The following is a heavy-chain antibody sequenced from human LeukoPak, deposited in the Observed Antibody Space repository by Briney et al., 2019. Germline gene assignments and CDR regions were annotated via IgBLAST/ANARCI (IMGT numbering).Heavy chain of an antibody. D-gene: IGHD2/OR15-2a*01. J-gene: IGHJ4*02. CDR1: GFSVSDTW. Sequence: GRSPTPSCAAFGFSVSDTWMHWVRQAPGEGLVWVSRIRSDGSDTRYAESVKGRFTISRDNAKNTLYPQMTSLRAEDTAVYYCARDWFHAIDYWGQGTLVTVSS. CDR3: ARDWFHAIDY. CDR2: IRSDGSDT. V-gene: IGHV3-74*01.